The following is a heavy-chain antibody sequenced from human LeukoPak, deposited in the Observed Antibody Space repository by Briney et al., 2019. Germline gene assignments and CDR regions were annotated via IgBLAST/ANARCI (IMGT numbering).Heavy chain of an antibody. D-gene: IGHD4-17*01. CDR2: INSDGSST. V-gene: IGHV3-74*01. J-gene: IGHJ6*02. Sequence: GGSLRLSRAASGFTFSSYWMHWVRQAPGKGLVWVSRINSDGSSTSYADSVKGRFTISRDNAKNTLYLQMNSLRAEDTAVYYCARDRVSDGDYVWIYYYYYGMDVWGQGTTVTVSS. CDR3: ARDRVSDGDYVWIYYYYYGMDV. CDR1: GFTFSSYW.